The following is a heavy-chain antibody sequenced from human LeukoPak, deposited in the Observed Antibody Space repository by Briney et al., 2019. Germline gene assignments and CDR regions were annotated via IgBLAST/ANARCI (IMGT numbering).Heavy chain of an antibody. CDR2: IYHSGST. V-gene: IGHV4-4*02. D-gene: IGHD2-15*01. CDR3: ARGIPGYCSGGSCSKEQDV. J-gene: IGHJ6*04. CDR1: GGSISSSNW. Sequence: SETLSLTCAVSGGSISSSNWWSWVRQPPGKGLEWIGEIYHSGSTNYNPSLKSRVTISVDKSKNQFSLKLSSVTAADTAVYYCARGIPGYCSGGSCSKEQDVWGKGTTVTVSS.